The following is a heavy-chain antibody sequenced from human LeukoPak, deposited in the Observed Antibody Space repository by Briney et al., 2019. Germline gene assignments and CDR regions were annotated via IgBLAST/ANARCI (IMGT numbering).Heavy chain of an antibody. CDR3: TKGGLTYYYDSSGYTPGVDP. CDR2: IRSKAYGGTT. Sequence: SWVRQAPGKGLEWVGFIRSKAYGGTTEYAASVKGRFTISRDDSKSIAYLQMNSLKTEDTAVYYCTKGGLTYYYDSSGYTPGVDPWGQGTLVTVSS. J-gene: IGHJ5*02. D-gene: IGHD3-22*01. V-gene: IGHV3-49*02.